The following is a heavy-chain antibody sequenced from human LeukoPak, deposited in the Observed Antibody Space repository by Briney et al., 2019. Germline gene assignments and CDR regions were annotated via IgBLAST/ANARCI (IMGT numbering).Heavy chain of an antibody. Sequence: GASVKVSCKASGYTFTGYYMHWVRQAPGQGLEWMGWISAYNGNTNYAQKLQGRVTMTTDTSTSTAYMELRSLRSDDTAVYYCARDYYYDSSGYFSVLVEIYFDYWGQGTLVTVSS. D-gene: IGHD3-22*01. J-gene: IGHJ4*02. CDR2: ISAYNGNT. CDR1: GYTFTGYY. V-gene: IGHV1-18*04. CDR3: ARDYYYDSSGYFSVLVEIYFDY.